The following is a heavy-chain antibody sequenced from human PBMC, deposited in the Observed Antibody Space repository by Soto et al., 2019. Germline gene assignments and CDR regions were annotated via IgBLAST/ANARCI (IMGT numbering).Heavy chain of an antibody. J-gene: IGHJ6*02. D-gene: IGHD1-1*01. CDR2: IWYDGSNK. CDR3: ARDQLARYYYYGMDV. CDR1: GFTFSNYW. V-gene: IGHV3-33*08. Sequence: SLRLSCAASGFTFSNYWMSWVRQAPGKGLEWVAVIWYDGSNKYYADSVKGRFTISRDNSKNTLYLQMNSLRAEDTAVYYCARDQLARYYYYGMDVWGQGTTVTVSS.